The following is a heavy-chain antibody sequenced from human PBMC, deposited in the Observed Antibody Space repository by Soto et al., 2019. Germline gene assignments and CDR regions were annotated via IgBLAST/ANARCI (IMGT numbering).Heavy chain of an antibody. CDR2: INPNSGGT. J-gene: IGHJ4*02. CDR3: ARGNYDFWSGYPTIDY. CDR1: GYTFTGYY. V-gene: IGHV1-2*02. D-gene: IGHD3-3*01. Sequence: GASVKVSCKASGYTFTGYYMHWVRQAPGQGLEWMGWINPNSGGTNYAQKFQGRVTMTRDTSISTAYMELSRLRSDDTAVYYCARGNYDFWSGYPTIDYWGQGTLVTVSS.